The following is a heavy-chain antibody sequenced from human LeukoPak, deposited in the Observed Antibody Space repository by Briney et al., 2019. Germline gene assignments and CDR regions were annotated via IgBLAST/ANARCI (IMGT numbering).Heavy chain of an antibody. CDR2: IYYSGST. D-gene: IGHD6-6*01. J-gene: IGHJ5*02. CDR1: GGSISSGDYY. CDR3: ARVDSSSPYNWFDP. Sequence: SETLSLTCTVSGGSISSGDYYWSWIRQPPGKGLVWIGYIYYSGSTYYNPSLKSRVTISVDTSKNQFSLKLSSVTAADTAVYYCARVDSSSPYNWFDPWGQGTLVTVSS. V-gene: IGHV4-30-4*08.